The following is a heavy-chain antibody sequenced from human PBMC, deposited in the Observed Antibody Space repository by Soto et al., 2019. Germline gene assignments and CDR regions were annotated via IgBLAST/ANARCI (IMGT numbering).Heavy chain of an antibody. V-gene: IGHV3-21*01. CDR1: GFTFSSYS. CDR3: ARDFDAGGAFDI. CDR2: ISSSSSYI. D-gene: IGHD2-8*02. J-gene: IGHJ3*02. Sequence: PGGSLRLSCAASGFTFSSYSMNWVRQAPGKGLAWVSSISSSSSYIYYADSVKGRFTISRDNAKNSLYLQMNSLRAEDTAVYYCARDFDAGGAFDIWGQGTMVTVSS.